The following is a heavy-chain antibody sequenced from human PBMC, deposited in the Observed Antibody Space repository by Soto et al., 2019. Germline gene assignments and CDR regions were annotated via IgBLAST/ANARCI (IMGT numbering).Heavy chain of an antibody. D-gene: IGHD2-8*01. Sequence: ASVKVSCKASGHSFTDYHIHSVRQAPGQGLEWLGRINPKSGGTSTAQKFQGWVTMTTDTSISTASMELTMLTSHDTAIYYCARGDSTDCSNGVCSFFYNHDMDVWGQGTTVT. CDR2: INPKSGGT. V-gene: IGHV1-2*04. CDR3: ARGDSTDCSNGVCSFFYNHDMDV. J-gene: IGHJ6*02. CDR1: GHSFTDYH.